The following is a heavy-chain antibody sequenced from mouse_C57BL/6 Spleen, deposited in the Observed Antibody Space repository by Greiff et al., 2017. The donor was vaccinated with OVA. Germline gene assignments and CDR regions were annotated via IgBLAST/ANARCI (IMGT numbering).Heavy chain of an antibody. Sequence: VQLQQPGAELVKPGASVKLSCKASGYTFTSYWMQWVKQRPGQGLEWIGEIDPSDSYTNYNQKFKGKATLTVDTSSSTAYMQLSSLTSEDSAVYYCARVHNSVRTYPLDYWGQGTSVTASS. J-gene: IGHJ4*01. CDR2: IDPSDSYT. V-gene: IGHV1-50*01. CDR3: ARVHNSVRTYPLDY. CDR1: GYTFTSYW. D-gene: IGHD6-1*01.